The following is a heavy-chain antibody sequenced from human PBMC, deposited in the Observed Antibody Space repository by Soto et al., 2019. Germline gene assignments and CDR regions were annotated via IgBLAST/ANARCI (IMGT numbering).Heavy chain of an antibody. CDR2: ISSSSSTI. V-gene: IGHV3-48*01. CDR1: GFTFSSYS. J-gene: IGHJ3*02. D-gene: IGHD3-9*01. CDR3: ARYLDSDAFDI. Sequence: GGSLRLSCAASGFTFSSYSMNWVRQAPGKGLEWVSYISSSSSTIYYADSVKGRFTISRDNAKNSLYLQMNSLRAEVTAVYYCARYLDSDAFDIWGQGTMVTVSS.